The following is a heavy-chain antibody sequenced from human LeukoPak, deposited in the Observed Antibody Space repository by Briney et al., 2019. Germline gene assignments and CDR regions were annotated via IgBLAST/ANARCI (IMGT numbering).Heavy chain of an antibody. Sequence: GGFLRLSSADSGFTFSTSPMAWVRQAPGKGLEWVSSIHAGGADPFCADSVQGRCTISRDNSKNTLFLQLHNLRVEDTARYLCAKGGHHYNPFYHWGQGTLVTVSS. CDR1: GFTFSTSP. CDR3: AKGGHHYNPFYH. J-gene: IGHJ4*02. V-gene: IGHV3-23*01. D-gene: IGHD3-22*01. CDR2: IHAGGADP.